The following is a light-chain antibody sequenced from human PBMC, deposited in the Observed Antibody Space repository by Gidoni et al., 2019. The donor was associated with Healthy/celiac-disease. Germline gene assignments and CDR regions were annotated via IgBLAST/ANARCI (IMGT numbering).Light chain of an antibody. CDR1: QSVRSRY. J-gene: IGKJ1*01. CDR2: GAS. Sequence: EIVLTQSPGTLSLSPGERATLSCRASQSVRSRYLAWYQQKPGQAPRLLIYGASSRATGIPDRFSGSGSGTDFTLTISRLEPEDFAVYYCQQYGSSPRTFGQETKVEI. CDR3: QQYGSSPRT. V-gene: IGKV3-20*01.